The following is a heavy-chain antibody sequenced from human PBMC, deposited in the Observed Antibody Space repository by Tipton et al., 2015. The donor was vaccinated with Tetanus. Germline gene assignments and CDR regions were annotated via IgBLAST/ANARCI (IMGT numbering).Heavy chain of an antibody. CDR3: STSGPGASGGDY. D-gene: IGHD1-14*01. CDR1: GFTSSDFTFANAW. Sequence: SLRLSCAASGFTSSDFTFANAWMSWIRQAPGKGLEWVGRFKSKSDGGAIDYAAPVKGRFTISRDDSQNMLYLEMNSLKTEDTGVYFCSTSGPGASGGDYWGRVTLVPVSS. V-gene: IGHV3-15*01. J-gene: IGHJ4*02. CDR2: FKSKSDGGAI.